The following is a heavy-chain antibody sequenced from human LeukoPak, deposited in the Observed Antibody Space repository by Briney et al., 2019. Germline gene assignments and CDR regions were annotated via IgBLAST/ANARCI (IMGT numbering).Heavy chain of an antibody. J-gene: IGHJ6*02. CDR1: GGTFSSYA. D-gene: IGHD6-13*01. CDR3: ARGKYSSSWYDYYYGMDV. Sequence: GASVKVSCKASGGTFSSYAISWVRQAPGQGLEWMGRIIPILGIPNYAQKFQGRVTITADKSTSTAYMELSSLRSEDTAVYYCARGKYSSSWYDYYYGMDVWGQGTTVTVSS. CDR2: IIPILGIP. V-gene: IGHV1-69*04.